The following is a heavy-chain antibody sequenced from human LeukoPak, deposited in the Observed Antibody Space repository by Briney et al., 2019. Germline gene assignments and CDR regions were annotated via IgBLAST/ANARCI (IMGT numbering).Heavy chain of an antibody. CDR2: IQSDESSK. Sequence: PGGSLRLSCSASGFTFRNYGMHWVRQAPGKGLEWVSFIQSDESSKYYSDSVKGRFTISRDNSKNMLYLQMSSLRPEDTAVYYCAKELASGWFFDYWGQGTLVTVSS. CDR1: GFTFRNYG. D-gene: IGHD6-19*01. V-gene: IGHV3-30*02. J-gene: IGHJ4*02. CDR3: AKELASGWFFDY.